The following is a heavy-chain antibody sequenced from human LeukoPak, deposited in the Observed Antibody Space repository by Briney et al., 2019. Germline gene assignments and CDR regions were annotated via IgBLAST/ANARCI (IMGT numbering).Heavy chain of an antibody. CDR3: ARLYGYYGSGSCGMDV. CDR1: GGTFSSYG. CDR2: IIPIFGTA. D-gene: IGHD3-10*01. V-gene: IGHV1-69*06. Sequence: SVKVSCKASGGTFSSYGISWVRQAPGQGLEWMGGIIPIFGTANYAQKFQGRVTITADKSTSTAYMELSSLRSEDTAVYYCARLYGYYGSGSCGMDVWGKGTTVTVSS. J-gene: IGHJ6*04.